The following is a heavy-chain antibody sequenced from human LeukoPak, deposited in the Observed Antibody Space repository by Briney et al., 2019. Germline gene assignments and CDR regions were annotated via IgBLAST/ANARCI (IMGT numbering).Heavy chain of an antibody. D-gene: IGHD3-22*01. J-gene: IGHJ3*02. CDR1: VGSNSSDY. Sequence: SETLSLTCTVSVGSNSSDYWGWIRRSPGNGLEWIGFIHYTGRTRYNPSLQSRVTISVDTSRNHFSLKLRSLSAADTAVYYCARLLDYDSSGDPDTFDIWGQGTMVTVSS. V-gene: IGHV4-59*01. CDR3: ARLLDYDSSGDPDTFDI. CDR2: IHYTGRT.